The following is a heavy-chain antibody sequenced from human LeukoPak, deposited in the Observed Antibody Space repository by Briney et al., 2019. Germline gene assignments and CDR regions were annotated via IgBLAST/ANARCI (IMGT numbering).Heavy chain of an antibody. CDR2: ISYDGSNK. CDR1: GFTFRSYA. Sequence: GGSLRLSCAASGFTFRSYAMHWVRQAPGKGLEWVSVISYDGSNKYYADSVKGRFTISRGNSKNTLYLQMNSLRVEDTAVYYCAREDKGQVYFDYWGQGTLVTVSS. J-gene: IGHJ4*02. D-gene: IGHD2-15*01. V-gene: IGHV3-30*04. CDR3: AREDKGQVYFDY.